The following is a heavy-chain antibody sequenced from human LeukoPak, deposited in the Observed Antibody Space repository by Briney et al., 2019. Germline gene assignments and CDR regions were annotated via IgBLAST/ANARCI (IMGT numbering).Heavy chain of an antibody. CDR2: IHYSGST. CDR3: ARTNEQGSSWYLDY. CDR1: GGSISSYY. J-gene: IGHJ4*02. V-gene: IGHV4-59*06. D-gene: IGHD6-13*01. Sequence: SETLSLTCTVSGGSISSYYWSWIRQHPGKGLEWIGYIHYSGSTHYNPSLKSRVTISVDTSKNQFSLKLSSVTAADTAVYYCARTNEQGSSWYLDYWGQGTLVTVSS.